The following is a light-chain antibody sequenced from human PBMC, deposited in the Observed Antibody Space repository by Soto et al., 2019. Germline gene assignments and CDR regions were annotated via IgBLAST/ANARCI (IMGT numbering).Light chain of an antibody. V-gene: IGLV2-8*01. CDR2: EVN. CDR1: SSDVGGCKF. Sequence: QSALTQPPSASGSPGQSVTISCTGTSSDVGGCKFVSWYQQYPGKAPQLIIYEVNKRPSGVPDRFSGSKSGNTASLTVSGLQAEDEADSYCSSCAGSNNPYVFGTGTKLTVL. J-gene: IGLJ1*01. CDR3: SSCAGSNNPYV.